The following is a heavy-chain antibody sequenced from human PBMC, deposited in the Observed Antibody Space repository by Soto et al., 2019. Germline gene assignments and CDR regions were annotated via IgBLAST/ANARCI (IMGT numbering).Heavy chain of an antibody. D-gene: IGHD6-19*01. CDR1: GYSFTSYW. CDR3: ARHLSIAVAFESFES. V-gene: IGHV5-10-1*01. Sequence: PGESLKISCKGSGYSFTSYWLSWLRQMPGKGLEWMVRSDPSDSYTNYSPSFQGHVTISADKSISTAYLQWSSLKASDTAMYYCARHLSIAVAFESFESWGQGTMVTVSS. J-gene: IGHJ3*02. CDR2: SDPSDSYT.